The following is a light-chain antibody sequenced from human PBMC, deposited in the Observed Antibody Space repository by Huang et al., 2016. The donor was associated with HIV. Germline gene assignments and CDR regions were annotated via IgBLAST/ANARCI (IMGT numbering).Light chain of an antibody. Sequence: DIVMPQSPDSLAVSLGERATINCKSSQSVLYSSNNKNYLAWYQQKPGQPPKLLIYWASTRESGVPDRFSGSGSGTDFTLTISSLQAEDVAVYYCQQYHSTPQTFGQGTKVEIK. CDR1: QSVLYSSNNKNY. V-gene: IGKV4-1*01. J-gene: IGKJ1*01. CDR2: WAS. CDR3: QQYHSTPQT.